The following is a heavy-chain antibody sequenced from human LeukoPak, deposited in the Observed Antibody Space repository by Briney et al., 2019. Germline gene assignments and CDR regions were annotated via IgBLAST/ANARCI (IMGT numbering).Heavy chain of an antibody. CDR3: ARDASYCGGDCYSY. CDR1: GFTFSTYA. V-gene: IGHV3-23*01. J-gene: IGHJ4*02. CDR2: INGIGGST. Sequence: GGSLRLSCAASGFTFSTYAMSWVRQAPGKGLEWVSAINGIGGSTYYADSVKGRFTISRDNAKNSLYLQMNSLRAEDTAVYYCARDASYCGGDCYSYWGQGTLVTVSS. D-gene: IGHD2-21*02.